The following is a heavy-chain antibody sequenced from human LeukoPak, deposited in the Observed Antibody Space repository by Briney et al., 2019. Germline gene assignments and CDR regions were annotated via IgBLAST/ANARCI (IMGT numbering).Heavy chain of an antibody. CDR2: ISSSGNIR. V-gene: IGHV3-48*03. J-gene: IGHJ4*02. CDR1: GGSVTSTN. CDR3: TRVYYDSSGRG. D-gene: IGHD3-22*01. Sequence: LSLTCDVSGGSVTSTNWWTWVRQPPGKGLEWVSHISSSGNIRYYADTVKGRFTISRDNAKNSLYLQMNSLRAEDTAVYYCTRVYYDSSGRGWGQGTLVTVSS.